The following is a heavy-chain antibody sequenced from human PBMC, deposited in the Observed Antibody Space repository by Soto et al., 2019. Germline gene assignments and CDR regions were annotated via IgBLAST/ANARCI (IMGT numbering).Heavy chain of an antibody. CDR2: IIPIFGTA. CDR1: GGTFSSYA. Sequence: QVQLVQSGAEVKKPGSSVKVSRKASGGTFSSYAISWVRQAPGQGLEWMGGIIPIFGTANYAQKFQGRVTITADESTSTAYMELSSLRSEDTAVYYCARGFLQGYYDSSGYQSDYWGQGTLVTVSS. J-gene: IGHJ4*02. V-gene: IGHV1-69*01. D-gene: IGHD3-22*01. CDR3: ARGFLQGYYDSSGYQSDY.